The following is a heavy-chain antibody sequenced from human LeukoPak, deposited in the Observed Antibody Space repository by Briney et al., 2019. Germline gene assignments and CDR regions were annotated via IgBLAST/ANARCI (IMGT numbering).Heavy chain of an antibody. D-gene: IGHD3-10*01. CDR2: IIPIFGTA. J-gene: IGHJ4*02. CDR3: ARCPYYYGSGSKTPQYYFDY. CDR1: GGTFSSYA. V-gene: IGHV1-69*13. Sequence: SVKVSCKASGGTFSSYAISWVRQAPGQGHEWMGGIIPIFGTANYAQKFQGRVTITADESTSTAYMELSSLRSEDTAVYYCARCPYYYGSGSKTPQYYFDYWGQGTLVTVSS.